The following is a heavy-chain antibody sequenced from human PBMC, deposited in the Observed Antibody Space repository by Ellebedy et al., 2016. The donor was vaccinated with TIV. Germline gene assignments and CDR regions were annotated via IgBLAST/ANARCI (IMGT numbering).Heavy chain of an antibody. V-gene: IGHV3-23*01. J-gene: IGHJ5*02. CDR1: GFTFSSYA. Sequence: GGSLRLSXAASGFTFSSYAMGWVRQAPRKGLEWVSSISATGGNKYYAESVKGRFTISRDKSRNTLYLQMNSLRAEDTAIYYCAKDGGLSSTDWWGAKNWFDPWGQGTLVTVSS. CDR3: AKDGGLSSTDWWGAKNWFDP. CDR2: ISATGGNK. D-gene: IGHD2-2*01.